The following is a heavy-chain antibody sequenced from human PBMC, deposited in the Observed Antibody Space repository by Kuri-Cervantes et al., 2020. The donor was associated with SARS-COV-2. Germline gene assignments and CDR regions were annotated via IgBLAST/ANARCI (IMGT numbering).Heavy chain of an antibody. CDR3: ASELLWYFDL. V-gene: IGHV3-30*03. CDR1: GFTFSDHN. D-gene: IGHD1-26*01. CDR2: ISYDGSNK. J-gene: IGHJ2*01. Sequence: GESLKISCTGSGFTFSDHNMNWVRQAPGKGLEWVAVISYDGSNKYYADSVKGRFTISRDNSKNTLYLQMNSLRAEDTAVYYCASELLWYFDLWGRGTLVTVSS.